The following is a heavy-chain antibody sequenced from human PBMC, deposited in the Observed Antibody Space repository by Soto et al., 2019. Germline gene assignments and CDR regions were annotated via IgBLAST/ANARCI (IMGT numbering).Heavy chain of an antibody. CDR3: ARAYCTNGVCSYYYYGMDV. CDR1: GFTFSSYA. J-gene: IGHJ6*02. Sequence: GGSLRLSCAASGFTFSSYAMHWVRQAPGKGLEWVAVISYDGSNKYYADSVKGRFTISRDNSKNTLYLQMNSLRAEDTAVYYCARAYCTNGVCSYYYYGMDVWGQGTTVTVSS. CDR2: ISYDGSNK. D-gene: IGHD2-8*01. V-gene: IGHV3-30-3*01.